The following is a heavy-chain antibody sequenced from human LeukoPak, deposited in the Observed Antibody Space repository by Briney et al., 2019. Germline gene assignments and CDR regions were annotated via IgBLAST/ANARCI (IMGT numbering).Heavy chain of an antibody. J-gene: IGHJ4*02. CDR1: GFTFSSYS. Sequence: GGSLRLSCAASGFTFSSYSMNWVRQAPGKGLEWVSSISSSSSYIYYADSVKGRFTISRDNAKNSLYLQMNSLRVEDTAFYYCAKDNRRHYTSGPNPDSLHWGQGALVTVSS. D-gene: IGHD6-19*01. V-gene: IGHV3-21*04. CDR2: ISSSSSYI. CDR3: AKDNRRHYTSGPNPDSLH.